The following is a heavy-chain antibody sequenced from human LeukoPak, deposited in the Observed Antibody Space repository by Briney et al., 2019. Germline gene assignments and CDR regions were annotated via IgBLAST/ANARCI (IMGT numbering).Heavy chain of an antibody. Sequence: GESLKISCKGSGYSFTSYWIGWVRQMPGKGLEWMGIIYPGDSDTRYSPSFQGQVTISADKSISTAYLQWSSLKASDTAMYYCARWVVPAAISWEYYFDYWGQGTLVTVSS. CDR1: GYSFTSYW. CDR2: IYPGDSDT. D-gene: IGHD2-2*02. J-gene: IGHJ4*02. V-gene: IGHV5-51*01. CDR3: ARWVVPAAISWEYYFDY.